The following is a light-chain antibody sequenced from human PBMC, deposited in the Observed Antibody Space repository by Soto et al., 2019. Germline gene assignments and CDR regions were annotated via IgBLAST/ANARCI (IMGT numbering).Light chain of an antibody. CDR2: EVT. Sequence: QSALTQPASVSATPGQSIAISCYGTSSDVGAYDYVSWYQHHPGKAPKLIIYEVTYRPSGVSNRLSASKSGNTASLTISGLQAGDEADYYCSSYTRSSTYVFGTGTKLTVL. J-gene: IGLJ1*01. V-gene: IGLV2-14*01. CDR1: SSDVGAYDY. CDR3: SSYTRSSTYV.